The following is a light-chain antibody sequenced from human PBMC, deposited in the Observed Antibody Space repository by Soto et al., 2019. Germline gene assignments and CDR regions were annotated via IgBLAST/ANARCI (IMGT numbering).Light chain of an antibody. J-gene: IGKJ1*01. Sequence: EIVLTQSPATLSLSPGERATLSCRASQSVNSYLAWYQQKPGQAPRLLIYDASNRATGIPARFSGSGSGTDFTLTISSLEPEDFAVYFCQQRTNWHPGTFGQGTKVEIK. CDR1: QSVNSY. CDR3: QQRTNWHPGT. CDR2: DAS. V-gene: IGKV3-11*01.